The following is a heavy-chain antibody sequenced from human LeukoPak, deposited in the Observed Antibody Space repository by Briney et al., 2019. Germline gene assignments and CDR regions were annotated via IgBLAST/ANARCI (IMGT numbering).Heavy chain of an antibody. CDR3: VTFSSGWSLCY. D-gene: IGHD6-13*01. CDR2: LSGSSGVT. J-gene: IGHJ4*02. Sequence: GGSLRLSCAASGFTFSSYAMSWVRQAPGKGLEWVSGLSGSSGVTYYADSVKGRFTISRDNSKNPLYLQMNSLRDEDTAVYYCVTFSSGWSLCYWGQGTLVTVSS. V-gene: IGHV3-23*01. CDR1: GFTFSSYA.